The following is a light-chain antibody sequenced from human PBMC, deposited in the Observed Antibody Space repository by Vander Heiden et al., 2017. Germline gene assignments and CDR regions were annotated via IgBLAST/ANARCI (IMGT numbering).Light chain of an antibody. Sequence: DIRMAQSPTTLSASVGDRVTITCRASQITDNFLAWYQQKPGQAPKLLIYKASTLESGVPSRFSGSGSGTEFTLTISSLQPDDFAAYYCQQYTSYSGTFGQGTKVEIK. CDR2: KAS. CDR3: QQYTSYSGT. CDR1: QITDNF. V-gene: IGKV1-5*03. J-gene: IGKJ1*01.